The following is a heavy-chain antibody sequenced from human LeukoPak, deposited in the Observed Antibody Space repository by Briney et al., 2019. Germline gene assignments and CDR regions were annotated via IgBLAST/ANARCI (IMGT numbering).Heavy chain of an antibody. V-gene: IGHV4-59*08. Sequence: SGTLSLTCTVSGGSISSYYWSWIRQPPGKGLEWIGYIYYSGSTNYNPSLKSRVTISVDTSKNQFSLKLSSVTAADTAVYYCARRMAAAGTNNWFDPWGQGTLVTVSS. D-gene: IGHD6-13*01. CDR3: ARRMAAAGTNNWFDP. J-gene: IGHJ5*02. CDR2: IYYSGST. CDR1: GGSISSYY.